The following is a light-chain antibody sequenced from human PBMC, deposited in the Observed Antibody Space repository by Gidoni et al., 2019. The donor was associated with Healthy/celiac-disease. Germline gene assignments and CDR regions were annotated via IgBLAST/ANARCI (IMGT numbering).Light chain of an antibody. CDR1: SSNIGNNY. CDR3: GTWDSSLSVVV. J-gene: IGLJ2*01. CDR2: DNN. V-gene: IGLV1-51*01. Sequence: QAVSTQPRAVAAAPGQKVTISCSGSSSNIGNNYVAWYQQLPGTAPKLLMYDNNQRPSGIPDRFSGSKSGTSATLGITGLQTGDEADYYCGTWDSSLSVVVFGGGTKLTVL.